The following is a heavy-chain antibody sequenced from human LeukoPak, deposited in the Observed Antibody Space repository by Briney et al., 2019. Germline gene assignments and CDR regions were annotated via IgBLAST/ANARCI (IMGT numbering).Heavy chain of an antibody. D-gene: IGHD3-22*01. V-gene: IGHV1-46*01. J-gene: IGHJ4*02. CDR2: TNPSGGST. Sequence: ASVKVSCKASGYTFTGYYMHWVRQAPGQGLEWMGITNPSGGSTSYAQKFQGRVTMTRDMSTSTVYMELSSLRSEDTAVYYCARDLGGEVVVTSIDYWGQGTLVTVSS. CDR1: GYTFTGYY. CDR3: ARDLGGEVVVTSIDY.